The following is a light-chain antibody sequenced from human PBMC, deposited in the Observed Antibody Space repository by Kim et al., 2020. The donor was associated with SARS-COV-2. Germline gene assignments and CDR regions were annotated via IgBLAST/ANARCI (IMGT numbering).Light chain of an antibody. V-gene: IGKV1-39*01. CDR2: GAS. Sequence: FAAVGYRVTITCRATQSVSINLIWYQQRPGKAPRLLIYGASTLQSGVPSRFSGSGSGTGFTLTISSLQPEDFAIYYCQQTFSTQYSFGQGTKLEI. CDR3: QQTFSTQYS. CDR1: QSVSIN. J-gene: IGKJ2*03.